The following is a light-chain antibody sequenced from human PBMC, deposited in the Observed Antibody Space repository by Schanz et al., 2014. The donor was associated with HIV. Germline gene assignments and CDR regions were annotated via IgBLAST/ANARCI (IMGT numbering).Light chain of an antibody. CDR3: QSYDGNNAGV. CDR1: SGSIASDS. J-gene: IGLJ3*02. CDR2: GES. V-gene: IGLV6-57*04. Sequence: NFMLTQPPSVSESPGKTVAISCTRSSGSIASDSVQWYQQRPGSAPTSVLYGESQRPSGVPDRFSGSIDISSNSASLTISGLKTEDEADYFCQSYDGNNAGVFGGGTKLTVL.